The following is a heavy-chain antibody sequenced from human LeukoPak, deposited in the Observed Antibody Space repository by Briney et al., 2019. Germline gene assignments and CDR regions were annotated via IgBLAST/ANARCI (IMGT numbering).Heavy chain of an antibody. D-gene: IGHD6-13*01. V-gene: IGHV1-69*05. Sequence: SVKVSCKASGGTFSSYAISWVRQAPGQGLEWMGGIIPIFGTANYAQKFQGRVTITTDESTSTAYMELSSLRSEDTAVSYCARGSKKGIAAAGKPEYFQHWGQGTLVTVSS. J-gene: IGHJ1*01. CDR2: IIPIFGTA. CDR1: GGTFSSYA. CDR3: ARGSKKGIAAAGKPEYFQH.